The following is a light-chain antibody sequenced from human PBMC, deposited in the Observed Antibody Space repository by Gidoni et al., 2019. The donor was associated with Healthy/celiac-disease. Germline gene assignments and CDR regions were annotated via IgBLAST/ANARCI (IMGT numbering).Light chain of an antibody. Sequence: IQLTQSPSSLSASVGDRVTITCRASQGISSYLAWYQQKPGKAPKLLIYAASTLQSGVPSRFSGSGSATDFTLTISSRQPEDFATYYCQQLNSYPSLTFGGGTKVEIK. CDR2: AAS. CDR1: QGISSY. CDR3: QQLNSYPSLT. J-gene: IGKJ4*01. V-gene: IGKV1-9*01.